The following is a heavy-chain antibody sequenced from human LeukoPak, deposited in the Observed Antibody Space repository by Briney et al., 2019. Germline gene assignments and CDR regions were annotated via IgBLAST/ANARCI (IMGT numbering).Heavy chain of an antibody. Sequence: SDTLSVTCTVSGCSISRHYWTWMRLPPGKGLELVGHIFSTGGTHYNPSLRHRATLSIDTSKTQFSLTLTCVNVEDTAVYYFAGFSTRFGSGCSDASCYVHYWGQGTQVTVSP. D-gene: IGHD2-2*01. V-gene: IGHV4-59*07. CDR2: IFSTGGT. J-gene: IGHJ4*02. CDR1: GCSISRHY. CDR3: AGFSTRFGSGCSDASCYVHY.